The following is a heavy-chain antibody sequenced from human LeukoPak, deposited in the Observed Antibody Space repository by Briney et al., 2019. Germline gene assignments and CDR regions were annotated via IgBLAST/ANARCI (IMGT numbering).Heavy chain of an antibody. CDR1: GGSFSNYY. V-gene: IGHV4-34*01. CDR3: ARRWNYGRNYYIDV. D-gene: IGHD1-7*01. Sequence: SETLSLTCAVYGGSFSNYYWSWLRQPPGKGLEWIGDINDSGRINYNPSLMSRVTISVDTSKNQFSLRLTSVTARDTAVYYCARRWNYGRNYYIDVWGKGATVSVSS. J-gene: IGHJ6*03. CDR2: INDSGRI.